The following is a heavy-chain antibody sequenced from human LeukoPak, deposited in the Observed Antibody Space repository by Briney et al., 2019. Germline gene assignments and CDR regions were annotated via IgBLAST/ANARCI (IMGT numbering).Heavy chain of an antibody. D-gene: IGHD6-13*01. CDR1: GYTFTSYG. CDR3: ARGKSWGSSFFSVDY. V-gene: IGHV1-18*01. CDR2: ISAYNGNT. Sequence: ASVKVSCKASGYTFTSYGISWARQAPGQGLEWMGWISAYNGNTNYAQKLQGRVTMTTDTSTSTAYMELRSLRSDDTAVYYCARGKSWGSSFFSVDYWGQGTLVTVSS. J-gene: IGHJ4*02.